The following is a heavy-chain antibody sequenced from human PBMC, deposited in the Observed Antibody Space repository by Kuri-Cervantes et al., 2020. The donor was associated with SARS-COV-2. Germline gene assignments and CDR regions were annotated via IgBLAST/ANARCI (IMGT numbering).Heavy chain of an antibody. CDR3: AKDWGAGQWLEYYYYMDV. V-gene: IGHV3-30*02. Sequence: GGSLRLSCAASGFTFSSYAMHWVRQAPGKGLEWVAFIRYDGSNKYYADSVKGRFTISRDNSKNTLYLQMNSLRAEDTAVYYCAKDWGAGQWLEYYYYMDVWGKGTTVTVSS. CDR1: GFTFSSYA. CDR2: IRYDGSNK. J-gene: IGHJ6*03. D-gene: IGHD6-19*01.